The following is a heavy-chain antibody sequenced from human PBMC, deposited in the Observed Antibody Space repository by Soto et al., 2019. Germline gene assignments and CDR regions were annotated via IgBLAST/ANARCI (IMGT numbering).Heavy chain of an antibody. Sequence: SVKVSCKXSGGTFSSYAISWVRQAPGQGLEWMGGIIPIFGTANYAQKFQGRVTITADESTSTAYMGLSSLRSEDTAVYYCARVRNYYDSSGHWSFDYWGQGTLVTVSS. J-gene: IGHJ4*02. CDR3: ARVRNYYDSSGHWSFDY. CDR2: IIPIFGTA. D-gene: IGHD3-22*01. V-gene: IGHV1-69*13. CDR1: GGTFSSYA.